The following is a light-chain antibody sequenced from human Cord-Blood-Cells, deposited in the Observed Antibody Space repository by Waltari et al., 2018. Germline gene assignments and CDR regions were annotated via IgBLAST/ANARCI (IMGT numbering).Light chain of an antibody. CDR1: QSISSY. Sequence: DIQMTQSPSSLSASVGDRVTITCRASQSISSYLNLYQQKPGKAPKLLIYAASSLQSGVPSRFSGSVSGTDFTLTISSLQPEDFATYYCQQSYRTPYTFGQGTKLEIK. CDR2: AAS. V-gene: IGKV1-39*01. J-gene: IGKJ2*01. CDR3: QQSYRTPYT.